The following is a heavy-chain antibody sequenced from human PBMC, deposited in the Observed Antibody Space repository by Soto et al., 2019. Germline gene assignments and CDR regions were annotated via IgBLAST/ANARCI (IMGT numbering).Heavy chain of an antibody. D-gene: IGHD3-22*01. Sequence: EVQLVESGGGLVQPGGSLRLSCAASGFTFRTYWMSWVRQAPGKGLEWVANIKQDGSENHYLNSVKGRFTISRDNSKNTLYLQMNSLRAEDTAVYYCAKEGRAYYNDHSGYYVYWGQGTLVTVSS. CDR1: GFTFRTYW. J-gene: IGHJ4*02. CDR3: AKEGRAYYNDHSGYYVY. V-gene: IGHV3-7*03. CDR2: IKQDGSEN.